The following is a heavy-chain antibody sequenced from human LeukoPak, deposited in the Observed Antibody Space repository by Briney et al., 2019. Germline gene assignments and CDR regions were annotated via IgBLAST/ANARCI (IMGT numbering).Heavy chain of an antibody. CDR1: GFTFSKAW. CDR2: IKSETDGGTR. D-gene: IGHD2-15*01. Sequence: KPGGSLGLSCAASGFTFSKAWLSWVRQAPGKGLEWVGRIKSETDGGTRDYAAPVKGRFFISRDDSENTLYLQMNSLQTEDTAVYYCTTYLGYCSGGSCFSGAFDIWGQGTMVTVSS. V-gene: IGHV3-15*01. J-gene: IGHJ3*02. CDR3: TTYLGYCSGGSCFSGAFDI.